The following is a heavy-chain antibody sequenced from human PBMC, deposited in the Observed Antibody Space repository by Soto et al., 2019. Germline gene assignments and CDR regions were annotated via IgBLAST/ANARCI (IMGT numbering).Heavy chain of an antibody. CDR3: ARPKGMDV. V-gene: IGHV4-34*01. Sequence: SETLSLTCAVYGGSLSGYYWNWIRQPPGKGLEWIGEINHSGSTNYNPSLKSRVTISVDTSKNQFSLKLTSVTAADTAVYYCARPKGMDVWGKGTPVTVSS. CDR2: INHSGST. CDR1: GGSLSGYY. J-gene: IGHJ6*04.